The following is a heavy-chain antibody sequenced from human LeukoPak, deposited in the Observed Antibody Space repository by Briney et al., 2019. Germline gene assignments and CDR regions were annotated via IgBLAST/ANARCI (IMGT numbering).Heavy chain of an antibody. V-gene: IGHV4-61*02. J-gene: IGHJ4*02. CDR3: ARNYGSGSYYVEY. CDR2: IYTSGST. CDR1: GGSISSGSYY. Sequence: SETLSLTCTVSGGSISSGSYYWSWIRQPAGKGLEWTGRIYTSGSTNYNPSLKSRVTISVDTSKNQFSLKLSSVTAADTAVYYCARNYGSGSYYVEYWGQGTLVTVSS. D-gene: IGHD3-10*01.